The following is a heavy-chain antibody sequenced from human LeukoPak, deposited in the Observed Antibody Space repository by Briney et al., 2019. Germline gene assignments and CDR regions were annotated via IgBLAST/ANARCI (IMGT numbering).Heavy chain of an antibody. Sequence: GGSLRLSCAASGFTFSSYSMTWVRQAPGKGLEWVGFIASETYGGTAEYAASVKGRFTISRDDSKSIAYLQMNSLKTEDTAVYYCTRDQTPYYWGQGTLVTVSS. CDR3: TRDQTPYY. V-gene: IGHV3-49*04. CDR1: GFTFSSYS. CDR2: IASETYGGTA. J-gene: IGHJ4*02.